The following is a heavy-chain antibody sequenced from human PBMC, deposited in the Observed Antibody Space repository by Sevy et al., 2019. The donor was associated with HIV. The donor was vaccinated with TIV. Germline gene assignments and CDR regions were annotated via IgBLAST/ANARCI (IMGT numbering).Heavy chain of an antibody. CDR1: GFTFNTYN. Sequence: GESLKISCAVSGFTFNTYNMNWVRQAPGKGLEWVSYISYTSTTIYYADSVRGRFTISRANAKNTLYLQMNSLRDEDTAVYYCASSDATSRFGYYYFAMDFWGQGTSVTVSS. D-gene: IGHD3-22*01. CDR3: ASSDATSRFGYYYFAMDF. CDR2: ISYTSTTI. V-gene: IGHV3-48*02. J-gene: IGHJ6*02.